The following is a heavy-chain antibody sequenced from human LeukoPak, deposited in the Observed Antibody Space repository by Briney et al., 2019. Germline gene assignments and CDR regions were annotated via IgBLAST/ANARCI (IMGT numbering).Heavy chain of an antibody. CDR2: INPSGGST. D-gene: IGHD3-22*01. CDR3: AREGPYDSSGYYPFDV. J-gene: IGHJ6*04. V-gene: IGHV1-46*01. CDR1: GYTFTSYY. Sequence: ASVKVSCKASGYTFTSYYMHWARQAPGQGLEWMGIINPSGGSTSYAQKFQGRVTMTRDTSTSTVYMELSSLRSEDTAVYYCAREGPYDSSGYYPFDVWGKGTTVTVSS.